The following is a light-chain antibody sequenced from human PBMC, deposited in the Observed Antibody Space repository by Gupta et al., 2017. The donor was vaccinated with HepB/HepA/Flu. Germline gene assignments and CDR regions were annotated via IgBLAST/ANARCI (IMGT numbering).Light chain of an antibody. CDR3: SSFTRSTSTLVL. CDR2: DVT. V-gene: IGLV2-14*03. Sequence: QSALTQPASVSGSPGPSITISCPGTSSDVGGYNSVSWYQQYPGKAPKLLIYDVTARPSGISTRFSASKSGNTASLTISGLQTEDEADYFCSSFTRSTSTLVLFGGGTKVTVL. J-gene: IGLJ3*02. CDR1: SSDVGGYNS.